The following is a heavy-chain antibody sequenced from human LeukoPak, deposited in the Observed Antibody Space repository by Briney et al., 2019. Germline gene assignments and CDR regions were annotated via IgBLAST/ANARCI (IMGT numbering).Heavy chain of an antibody. V-gene: IGHV4-59*01. D-gene: IGHD1-14*01. CDR3: ARVNHSYYYYGMDV. Sequence: PSETLSLTCTVSGGSISSYYWSWIRQPPGKGLEWIGYIYYSGSTNYNPSLKSRVTISVDTSKNQFSLKLSSVTAADTAVYYCARVNHSYYYYGMDVWGQGTTVTVSS. CDR1: GGSISSYY. J-gene: IGHJ6*02. CDR2: IYYSGST.